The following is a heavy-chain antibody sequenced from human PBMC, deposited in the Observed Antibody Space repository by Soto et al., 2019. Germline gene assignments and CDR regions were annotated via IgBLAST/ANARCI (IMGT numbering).Heavy chain of an antibody. CDR1: GYTFTSYG. CDR3: ARDHKRIAVAGTDYYYGMDV. J-gene: IGHJ6*02. Sequence: ASVKVSCQASGYTFTSYGISWVRQAPGQGLEWMGWISAYNGNTNYAQKLQGRVTMTTDTSTSTAYMELRSLRSDDTAVYYCARDHKRIAVAGTDYYYGMDVWGQGTTVTVSS. D-gene: IGHD6-19*01. CDR2: ISAYNGNT. V-gene: IGHV1-18*01.